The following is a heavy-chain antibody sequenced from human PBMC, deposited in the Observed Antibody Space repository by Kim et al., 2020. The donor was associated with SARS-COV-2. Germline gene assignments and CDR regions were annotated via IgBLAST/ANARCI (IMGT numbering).Heavy chain of an antibody. J-gene: IGHJ4*02. CDR3: ARLSSTSCFDY. V-gene: IGHV5-51*01. Sequence: TRYSPPFPGQVTISADKSISTAYLQWSSLKASDTAMYYCARLSSTSCFDYWGQGTLVTASS. CDR2: T. D-gene: IGHD2-2*01.